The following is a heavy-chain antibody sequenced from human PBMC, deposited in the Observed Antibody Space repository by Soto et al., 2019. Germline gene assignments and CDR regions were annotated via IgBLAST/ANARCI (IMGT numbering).Heavy chain of an antibody. CDR1: GFTFISYS. CDR3: AKSITARPFDY. Sequence: PGGSLRLSCASSGFTFISYSMSWVRQAPGKGLEWVSYISSSSSTIYYADSVKGRFTISRDNAKNSLYLQMNSLRAEDTAVYYCAKSITARPFDYWGQGALVTVSS. CDR2: ISSSSSTI. J-gene: IGHJ4*02. D-gene: IGHD6-6*01. V-gene: IGHV3-48*01.